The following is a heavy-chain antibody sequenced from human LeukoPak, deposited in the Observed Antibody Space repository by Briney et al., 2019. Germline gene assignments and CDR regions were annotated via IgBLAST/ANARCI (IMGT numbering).Heavy chain of an antibody. CDR3: ARDCAVRENLGIDP. J-gene: IGHJ5*02. V-gene: IGHV3-30-3*01. Sequence: QPGRSLRLSCAASGFTFSSYAMHWVRQAPGKGLEWVAVISYDGSNKYYADSVKGRFTISRDNSKNTLYLQMNSLRAEDTAVYYCARDCAVRENLGIDPWGQGTLVTVSS. CDR1: GFTFSSYA. CDR2: ISYDGSNK. D-gene: IGHD3-16*01.